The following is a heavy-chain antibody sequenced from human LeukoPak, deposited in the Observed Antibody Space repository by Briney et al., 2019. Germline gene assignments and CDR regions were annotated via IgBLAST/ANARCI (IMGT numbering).Heavy chain of an antibody. D-gene: IGHD6-13*01. CDR3: ARHGGPYTWYPYYYYYMDV. V-gene: IGHV4-34*01. J-gene: IGHJ6*03. Sequence: SETLSLTCAVYGSFSDHSWSWVRQPPGKGLEWIGEIDEKRRTSYSPSLTSRVTMSVDTSKNQFSLKLCSVTAADTAVYFCARHGGPYTWYPYYYYYMDVWGKGTSVTVSS. CDR1: GSFSDHS. CDR2: IDEKRRT.